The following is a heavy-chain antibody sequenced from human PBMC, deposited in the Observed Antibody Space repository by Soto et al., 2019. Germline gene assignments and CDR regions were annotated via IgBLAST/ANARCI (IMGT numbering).Heavy chain of an antibody. CDR2: ISARGGSS. V-gene: IGHV3-23*01. CDR1: GFSFSSYA. D-gene: IGHD5-12*01. Sequence: VQLLDSGGGLVQPGGSLRLSCAASGFSFSSYAMVWVRQAPGKGLEWVSVISARGGSSYFPDSVKGRFTISRDNSKNVLSLEMNSLRAEDTAIYFCAKGSIEYSASVDNWGQGTLVLVSS. CDR3: AKGSIEYSASVDN. J-gene: IGHJ4*02.